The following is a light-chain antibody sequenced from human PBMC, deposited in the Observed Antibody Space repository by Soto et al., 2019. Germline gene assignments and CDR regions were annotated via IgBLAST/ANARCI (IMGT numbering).Light chain of an antibody. V-gene: IGKV1-5*03. CDR3: QQYNTYWT. CDR2: KAS. Sequence: DIQMTQSPSTLSASVGDRVTITCRASQSCGTSLAWYQQRPGKAPTLLIYKASNSESGVPSRFSGSGSGTEFTLTISSVQHDEFATYYCQQYNTYWTFGQGTKVEIK. J-gene: IGKJ1*01. CDR1: QSCGTS.